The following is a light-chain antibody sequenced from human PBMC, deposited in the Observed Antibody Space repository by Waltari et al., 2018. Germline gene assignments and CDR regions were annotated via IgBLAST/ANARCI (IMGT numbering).Light chain of an antibody. Sequence: DIQMTQSPSSLSASVGDRVTITCRASQSIRRFLNWYQHKPGKAPNLLIHAASILQSGVPSRFSGSGSETDFTLTISSLQPEDFATYYCQQSYSSLLTFGGGTKVEIK. J-gene: IGKJ4*01. CDR2: AAS. V-gene: IGKV1-39*01. CDR3: QQSYSSLLT. CDR1: QSIRRF.